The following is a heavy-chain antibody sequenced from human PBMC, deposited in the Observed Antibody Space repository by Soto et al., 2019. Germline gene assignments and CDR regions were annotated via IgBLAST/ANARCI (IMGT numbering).Heavy chain of an antibody. CDR2: IYYSGYT. V-gene: IGHV4-39*01. Sequence: QLQLQESGPGLVKPSETLSLTCTVSGDSISRVGYYWGWIRQPPGKGLQWIANIYYSGYTYYNLSLKSRVTISVDTSKNQFSLKLRSVAAADTAVYYCAATSGTVEDAGAGGWFDPWGQGILVTVSS. J-gene: IGHJ5*02. CDR3: AATSGTVEDAGAGGWFDP. D-gene: IGHD3-10*01. CDR1: GDSISRVGYY.